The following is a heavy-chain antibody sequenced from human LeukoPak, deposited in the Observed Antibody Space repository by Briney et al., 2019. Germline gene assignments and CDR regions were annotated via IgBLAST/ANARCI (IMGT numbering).Heavy chain of an antibody. CDR1: GYTFTSYD. CDR3: ARAPVGSAQTDY. D-gene: IGHD2-15*01. Sequence: GASVKVSCKASGYTFTSYDINWVRQATGQGLEWMGWMNPNSGNTGYAQKFQGRVTITTDTSTRTVYMELRSLRSDDTAVYYCARAPVGSAQTDYWGQGTLVTVSS. CDR2: MNPNSGNT. V-gene: IGHV1-8*03. J-gene: IGHJ4*02.